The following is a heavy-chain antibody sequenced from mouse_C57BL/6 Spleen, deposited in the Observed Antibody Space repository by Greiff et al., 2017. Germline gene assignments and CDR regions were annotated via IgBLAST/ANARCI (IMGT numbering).Heavy chain of an antibody. Sequence: QVQLQQSGPGLVQPSQSLSITCTVSGFSLTSYGVHWVRQSPGKGLEWLGVIWSGGSTDYNAAFISRLSISKDNSKSQVFFKMNSLQADDTAIYYCASPYDYDGYWYFDVWGTGTTVTVSS. CDR3: ASPYDYDGYWYFDV. CDR1: GFSLTSYG. J-gene: IGHJ1*03. V-gene: IGHV2-2*01. CDR2: IWSGGST. D-gene: IGHD2-4*01.